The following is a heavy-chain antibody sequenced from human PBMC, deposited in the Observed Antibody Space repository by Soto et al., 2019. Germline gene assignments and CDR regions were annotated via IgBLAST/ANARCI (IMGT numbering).Heavy chain of an antibody. J-gene: IGHJ4*02. CDR3: ARGGERDSSGYLFDY. CDR2: INPNSGGT. Sequence: ASGKVSCKASGYTFTGYDMHWVRQAPGQGLEWMGWINPNSGGTNYAQKFQGWVTMTRDTSISTAYMELSRLRSDDTAVYYCARGGERDSSGYLFDYWGQGTLVTVSS. D-gene: IGHD3-22*01. CDR1: GYTFTGYD. V-gene: IGHV1-2*04.